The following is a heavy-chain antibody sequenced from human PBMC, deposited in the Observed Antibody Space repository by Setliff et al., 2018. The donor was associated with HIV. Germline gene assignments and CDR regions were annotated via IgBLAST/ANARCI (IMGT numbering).Heavy chain of an antibody. CDR3: ARELGASPHDVFDI. CDR2: IYTGGST. CDR1: GGPISGFY. V-gene: IGHV4-4*08. J-gene: IGHJ3*02. Sequence: PSETLSLTCTVSGGPISGFYWSWIRQSPGNGLEWIGWIYTGGSTNYNPSLKSRVTISADTSKSQFSLKLNSVTAADTAVYYCARELGASPHDVFDIWGQGTMVTVSS. D-gene: IGHD3-16*01.